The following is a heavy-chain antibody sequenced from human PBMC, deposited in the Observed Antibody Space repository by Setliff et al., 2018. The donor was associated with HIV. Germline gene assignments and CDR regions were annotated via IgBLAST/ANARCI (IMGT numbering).Heavy chain of an antibody. CDR2: ISTSGSNI. J-gene: IGHJ4*02. V-gene: IGHV3-21*01. Sequence: GGSLRLSCSASGFTFSSYTMSWVRQAPGKGLEWVSSISTSGSNIYYADSLKGRFTISRDNAKNSLYLQMNSLRAEDTAVYYCARDRWGQGTLVTVSS. CDR3: ARDR. CDR1: GFTFSSYT.